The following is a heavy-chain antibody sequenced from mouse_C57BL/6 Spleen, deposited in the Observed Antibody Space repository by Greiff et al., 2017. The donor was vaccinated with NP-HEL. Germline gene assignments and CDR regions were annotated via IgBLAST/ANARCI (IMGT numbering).Heavy chain of an antibody. CDR1: GFTFSSYA. CDR3: AREVPREYNGNSAWFAY. V-gene: IGHV5-4*01. Sequence: EVQRVESGGGLVKPGGSLKLSCAASGFTFSSYAMSWVRQTPEKRLEWVATISDGGSYTYYPDNVKGRFTISRDNAKNNLYLQMSHLKSEDTAMYYCAREVPREYNGNSAWFAYWGQGTLVTVSA. D-gene: IGHD2-1*01. CDR2: ISDGGSYT. J-gene: IGHJ3*01.